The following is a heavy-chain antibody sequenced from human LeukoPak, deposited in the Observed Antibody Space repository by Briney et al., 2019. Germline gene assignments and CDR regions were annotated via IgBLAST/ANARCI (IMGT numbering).Heavy chain of an antibody. CDR3: ARLAGAGSSGFDY. V-gene: IGHV3-21*01. CDR2: ISSSSSYI. CDR1: GFSFSNYS. Sequence: PGGSLRLSSAVSGFSFSNYSMNWVRQAPGKGLEWVASISSSSSYIKYADSVKGRFTISRDNAKNSLYLQLNSLRADDTALYYCARLAGAGSSGFDYWGQGTLVTVSS. D-gene: IGHD1-26*01. J-gene: IGHJ4*02.